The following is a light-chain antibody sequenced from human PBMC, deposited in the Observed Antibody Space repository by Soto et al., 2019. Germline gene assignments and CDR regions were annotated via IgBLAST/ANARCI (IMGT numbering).Light chain of an antibody. Sequence: EIVLTQSPDTLSLSPGERATLSCRTSEPVRNTYVAWYQQQPGQAPRLLIYGASSRAIGIPDRFSGSGSGTDCTLTISRLEPEDFALYFCQQYADSALTFGGGTKVDIK. CDR3: QQYADSALT. CDR2: GAS. V-gene: IGKV3-20*01. CDR1: EPVRNTY. J-gene: IGKJ4*01.